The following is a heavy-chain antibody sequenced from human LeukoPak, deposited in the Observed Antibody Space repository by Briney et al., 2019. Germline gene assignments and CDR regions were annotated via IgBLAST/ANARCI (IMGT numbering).Heavy chain of an antibody. CDR1: GFIFSNYA. V-gene: IGHV3-23*01. J-gene: IGHJ5*02. Sequence: GGSLRLSCAAPGFIFSNYAMSWVRQAPGKGLEWVSTISISTYNTHYADAVNGRFTISRDNSKNILYLQMSSLRAEDTAVYYCATDPSTGYSWFDPWGQGTLVIVSS. CDR3: ATDPSTGYSWFDP. CDR2: ISISTYNT. D-gene: IGHD5-18*01.